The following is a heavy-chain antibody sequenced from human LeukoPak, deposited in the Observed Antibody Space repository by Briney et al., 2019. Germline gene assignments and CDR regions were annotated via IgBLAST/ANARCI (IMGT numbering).Heavy chain of an antibody. CDR1: GFTFTSSA. J-gene: IGHJ6*02. CDR2: IVVGSGNT. CDR3: AAAPFSGPYYYYGMDV. V-gene: IGHV1-58*02. Sequence: SVKVSCKASGFTFTSSAMQWVRQARGQRLEWIGWIVVGSGNTNYAQKFQERVTITRDVSTSTAYMELSSLRSEDTAVYYCAAAPFSGPYYYYGMDVWGQGTTVTVSS.